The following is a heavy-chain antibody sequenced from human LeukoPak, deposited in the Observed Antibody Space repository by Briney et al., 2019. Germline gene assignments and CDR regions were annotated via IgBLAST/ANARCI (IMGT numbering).Heavy chain of an antibody. CDR1: RFTFTTYG. J-gene: IGHJ4*02. D-gene: IGHD3-10*01. V-gene: IGHV3-33*01. Sequence: GGSLRLSCAPARFTFTTYGTHWVRQAPGKGLEWVAVIWYVGSYKYYADSVKGRFTNSRDNSKHTLYLQMNSLRAEDTAVYYCAREDNGYGDFVSGWDHWGEGTLVSVSS. CDR2: IWYVGSYK. CDR3: AREDNGYGDFVSGWDH.